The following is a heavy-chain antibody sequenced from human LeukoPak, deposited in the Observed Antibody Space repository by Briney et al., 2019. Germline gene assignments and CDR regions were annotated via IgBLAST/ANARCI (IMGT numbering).Heavy chain of an antibody. Sequence: SETLSLTCTVSGGSISSSSYYWGWIRQPPVKGLEWIGSIYYSGSTYYNPSLESRVTISVDTSKNQFSLKLSSVTAADTAVYYCARDTYYYGSGSYDYWGQGTLVTVSS. D-gene: IGHD3-10*01. CDR2: IYYSGST. J-gene: IGHJ4*02. CDR1: GGSISSSSYY. CDR3: ARDTYYYGSGSYDY. V-gene: IGHV4-39*01.